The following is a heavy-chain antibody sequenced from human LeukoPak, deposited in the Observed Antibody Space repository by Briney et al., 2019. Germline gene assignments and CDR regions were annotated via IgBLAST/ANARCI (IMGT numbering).Heavy chain of an antibody. CDR2: ISSSGGST. CDR1: GFTFSSYA. CDR3: ATQDTAMVVYYFDY. J-gene: IGHJ4*02. V-gene: IGHV3-23*01. Sequence: GGSLRLSCAASGFTFSSYAMNWVGQAPGKGLEWVSAISSSGGSTYYADSVKGRFTISRDSSKNTLYLQMNSLRAEDTAIYYCATQDTAMVVYYFDYWGQGTLVTVSS. D-gene: IGHD5-18*01.